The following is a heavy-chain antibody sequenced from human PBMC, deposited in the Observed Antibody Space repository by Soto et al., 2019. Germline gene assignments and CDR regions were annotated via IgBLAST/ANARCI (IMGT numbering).Heavy chain of an antibody. CDR2: ISAFNGNT. CDR3: ARDRGVAPPVAGNTHYYYYMDV. J-gene: IGHJ6*03. D-gene: IGHD6-19*01. Sequence: QDQLVQSGAEVKKPGASVTVSCKASGYSFTNYGITWVRQAPGQGLEWMGWISAFNGNTHYAQKLKGRVTMTTDASTSTAYMELRSLRSDDTAVYYCARDRGVAPPVAGNTHYYYYMDVWGKGTTVIVSS. V-gene: IGHV1-18*01. CDR1: GYSFTNYG.